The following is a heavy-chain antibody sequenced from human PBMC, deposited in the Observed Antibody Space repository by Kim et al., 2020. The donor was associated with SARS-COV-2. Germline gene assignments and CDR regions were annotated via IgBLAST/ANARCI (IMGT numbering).Heavy chain of an antibody. D-gene: IGHD5-12*01. Sequence: YYADAVKGRLTISRDNSKNTLYLQMSSLRAEDTAVYYCVKDIEVATGLGYWGQGTLVTVSS. CDR3: VKDIEVATGLGY. V-gene: IGHV3-64D*09. J-gene: IGHJ4*02.